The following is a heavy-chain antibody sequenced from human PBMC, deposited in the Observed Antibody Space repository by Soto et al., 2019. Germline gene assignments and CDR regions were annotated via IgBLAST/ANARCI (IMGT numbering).Heavy chain of an antibody. CDR1: GAPITSGAYS. D-gene: IGHD2-21*02. V-gene: IGHV4-30-2*01. Sequence: QLQLRESGSGLVKPSQTLSLTYTVSGAPITSGAYSWSWIRQPPGKGLEWIGFIYQSGSTHYNPSLKSRVTISVDRSKNHFSLQLTSLTAADTAVYYCARDMSGCSSSDCYLSGWFDPWGPGTLVTVSS. J-gene: IGHJ5*02. CDR3: ARDMSGCSSSDCYLSGWFDP. CDR2: IYQSGST.